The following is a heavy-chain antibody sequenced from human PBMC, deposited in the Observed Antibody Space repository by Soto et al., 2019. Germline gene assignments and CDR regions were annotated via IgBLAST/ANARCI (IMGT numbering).Heavy chain of an antibody. Sequence: ESGGGLVEPGGSLRLSCAASGFTFSSYTMNWVRQAPGKGLEWVSSISSSSSYIYYADSVKGRFTLSRDNAKNSLYLQMNSLRAEDTALYYCARDIFGDYEAGIDYWGQGTLVTVSS. D-gene: IGHD3-16*01. V-gene: IGHV3-21*01. J-gene: IGHJ4*02. CDR1: GFTFSSYT. CDR3: ARDIFGDYEAGIDY. CDR2: ISSSSSYI.